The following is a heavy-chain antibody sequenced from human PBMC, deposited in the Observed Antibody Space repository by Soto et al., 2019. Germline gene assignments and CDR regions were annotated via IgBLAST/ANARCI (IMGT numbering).Heavy chain of an antibody. CDR3: AKSPRLFSWYYYYYGMYV. V-gene: IGHV3-23*01. CDR2: ISGSGGST. D-gene: IGHD6-13*01. Sequence: PGGSLRLSCAASGFTFSSYAMSWVRQAPGKGLEWVSAISGSGGSTYYADSVKGRFTISRDNSKNTLYLQMNSLRAEDTAVYYCAKSPRLFSWYYYYYGMYVWGQGTTVTVS. CDR1: GFTFSSYA. J-gene: IGHJ6*02.